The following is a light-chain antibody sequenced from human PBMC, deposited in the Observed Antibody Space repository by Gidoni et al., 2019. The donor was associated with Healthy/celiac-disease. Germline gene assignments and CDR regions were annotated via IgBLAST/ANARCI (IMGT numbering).Light chain of an antibody. CDR2: DAS. CDR1: QSVSSY. Sequence: EIVLTKSPATLSLSPGERATLSCRASQSVSSYLAWYQQKPGQAPRLLIYDASNRATGIPARFSGSGPGTDFTLTISSLEPEDFAVYYCQQRSNWSITFGQGTRLEIK. V-gene: IGKV3D-11*02. CDR3: QQRSNWSIT. J-gene: IGKJ5*01.